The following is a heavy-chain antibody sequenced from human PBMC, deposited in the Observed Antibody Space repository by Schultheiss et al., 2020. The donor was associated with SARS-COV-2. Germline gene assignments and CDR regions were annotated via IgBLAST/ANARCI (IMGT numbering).Heavy chain of an antibody. CDR1: GGSISSYY. CDR2: INHSGST. CDR3: ARGPTDGMDV. J-gene: IGHJ6*04. V-gene: IGHV4-59*01. Sequence: SQTLSLTCTVSGGSISSYYWSWIRQPAGKGLEWIGEINHSGSTNYNPSLKSRVTISVDTSKNQFSLKLSSVTAADTAVYYCARGPTDGMDVWGKGTTVTVSS.